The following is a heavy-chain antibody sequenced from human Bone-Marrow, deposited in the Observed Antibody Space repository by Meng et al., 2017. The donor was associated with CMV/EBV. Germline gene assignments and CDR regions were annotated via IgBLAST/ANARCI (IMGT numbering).Heavy chain of an antibody. J-gene: IGHJ1*01. D-gene: IGHD1-26*01. Sequence: ETLSLTCAASGFTFSSYWMSWVRQAPGKGLEWVANIKQDGSEKYYVDSVKGRFTISRDNAKNSLYLQMNSLRAEDTAVYYCARALGVVGAIRSFQHWGQGTLVTVSS. CDR2: IKQDGSEK. CDR3: ARALGVVGAIRSFQH. CDR1: GFTFSSYW. V-gene: IGHV3-7*01.